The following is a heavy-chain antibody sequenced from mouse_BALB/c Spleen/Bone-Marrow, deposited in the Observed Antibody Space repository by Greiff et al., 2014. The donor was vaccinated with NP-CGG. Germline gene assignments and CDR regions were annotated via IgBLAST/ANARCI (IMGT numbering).Heavy chain of an antibody. Sequence: QVQLQQSGAELVMPGASVKMSCKASGYTFTDYWMHWVKQRPGQGPEWIGAIDTSDSYTSYNQKFKGKATLTVDESSSTAYMQLSSLTSEDSAVYYCAFYYGNYGDYWGQGTTLTVSS. CDR3: AFYYGNYGDY. J-gene: IGHJ2*01. CDR2: IDTSDSYT. D-gene: IGHD2-1*01. CDR1: GYTFTDYW. V-gene: IGHV1-69*01.